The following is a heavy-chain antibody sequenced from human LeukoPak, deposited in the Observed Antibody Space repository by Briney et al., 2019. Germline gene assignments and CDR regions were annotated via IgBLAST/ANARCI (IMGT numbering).Heavy chain of an antibody. CDR1: GFTFSSYW. J-gene: IGHJ4*02. V-gene: IGHV3-7*01. CDR2: IKQDGSEK. D-gene: IGHD3-10*01. Sequence: GGSLRLSCAASGFTFSSYWMSWVRQAPGKGLEWVGNIKQDGSEKYYVDSVKGRFTIYRDNAKNSLYLQMNSLRAEDTAVYYCARENPAYGSGSYFSYWGQGTLVTVSS. CDR3: ARENPAYGSGSYFSY.